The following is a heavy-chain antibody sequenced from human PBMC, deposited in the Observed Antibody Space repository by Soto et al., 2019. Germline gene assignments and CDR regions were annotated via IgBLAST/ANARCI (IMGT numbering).Heavy chain of an antibody. V-gene: IGHV3-33*08. CDR3: ARDVGWLSSGRILDY. CDR2: IWYDGSNK. J-gene: IGHJ4*02. Sequence: GGSLRLSCAASGFIFRSYGMHWVRQAPGKGLEWVAVIWYDGSNKYYADSVKGRFTISRDNSKNTLYLQMNSLRAEDTAVYYCARDVGWLSSGRILDYWGQGTLVTVSS. CDR1: GFIFRSYG. D-gene: IGHD6-25*01.